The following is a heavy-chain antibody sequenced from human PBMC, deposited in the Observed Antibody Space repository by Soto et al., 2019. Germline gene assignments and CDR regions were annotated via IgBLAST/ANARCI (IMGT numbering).Heavy chain of an antibody. CDR3: VTVNLVGAAYYFDY. CDR2: VYYSGTT. V-gene: IGHV4-30-4*01. J-gene: IGHJ4*02. Sequence: PSATLSLTCTVSGGSIRNGDYYWGWIRQPPGKGLEWIGYVYYSGTTYSHPSLNSRVSISVDTSENQFSLRLTSVTAADTAVYYCVTVNLVGAAYYFDYWGPGTLVTVSS. CDR1: GGSIRNGDYY. D-gene: IGHD1-26*01.